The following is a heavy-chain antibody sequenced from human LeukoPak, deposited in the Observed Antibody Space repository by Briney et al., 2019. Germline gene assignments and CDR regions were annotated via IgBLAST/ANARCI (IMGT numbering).Heavy chain of an antibody. V-gene: IGHV3-21*04. J-gene: IGHJ4*02. D-gene: IGHD3-22*01. Sequence: PGGSLRLSCAASGFTLSRYSMNWVRQAPGKGLEWVSSISTSSSYIYYADSVKGRFTISRDNAKNSLYLQMNSLRAEDTAVYYCARRAGDYSHPYDYWGQGTLVTVSS. CDR3: ARRAGDYSHPYDY. CDR2: ISTSSSYI. CDR1: GFTLSRYS.